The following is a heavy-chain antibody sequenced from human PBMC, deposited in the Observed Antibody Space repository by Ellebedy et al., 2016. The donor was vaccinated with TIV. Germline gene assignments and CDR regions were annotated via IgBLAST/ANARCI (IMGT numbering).Heavy chain of an antibody. CDR1: GFTFSNHW. CDR2: IKQDGSEK. CDR3: ARDQWLGRAYYFDS. D-gene: IGHD6-19*01. J-gene: IGHJ4*02. V-gene: IGHV3-7*01. Sequence: GGSLRLSCAASGFTFSNHWMSWVRQAPGKGLEWVANIKQDGSEKYYVDSVKGRFSISRDNAKNSLYVQMNSLRDEDTAVYYCARDQWLGRAYYFDSWGQGTLVTVSS.